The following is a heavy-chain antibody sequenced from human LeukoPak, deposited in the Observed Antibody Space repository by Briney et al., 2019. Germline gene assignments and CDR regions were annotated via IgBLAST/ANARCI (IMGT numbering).Heavy chain of an antibody. V-gene: IGHV3-30*07. CDR3: AGGNPDY. D-gene: IGHD4-23*01. J-gene: IGHJ4*02. CDR1: GFTFRDYS. CDR2: LSFDGNSK. Sequence: PGGSLRLSCAASGFTFRDYSMHWVRQAPGKGLEWVAVLSFDGNSKFYTDSVKGRFTISRDTSKNMLFLNMSNLTVEDTAVYYCAGGNPDYWGQGTLVSVSS.